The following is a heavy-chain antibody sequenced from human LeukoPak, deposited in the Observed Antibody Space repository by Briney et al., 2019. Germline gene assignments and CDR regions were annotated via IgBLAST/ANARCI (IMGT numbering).Heavy chain of an antibody. V-gene: IGHV7-4-1*02. CDR2: INTNTGNP. J-gene: IGHJ6*03. CDR3: ARQYCNSTNCRDYYYYYMDV. D-gene: IGHD2-2*01. CDR1: GYTFTSYA. Sequence: ASVKVSCKASGYTFTSYAMNWVRQAPGQGLEWMGWINTNTGNPTYAQGFTGRFVFSLDTSVSTAYLQISSLKAEDTAVYYCARQYCNSTNCRDYYYYYMDVWGKGTTVTVSS.